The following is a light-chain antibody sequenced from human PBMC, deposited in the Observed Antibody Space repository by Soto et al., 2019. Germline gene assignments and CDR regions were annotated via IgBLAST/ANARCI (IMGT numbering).Light chain of an antibody. CDR2: AAS. J-gene: IGKJ4*01. CDR3: QQYYSYPPLT. CDR1: QGISSY. V-gene: IGKV1-8*01. Sequence: AIRMTQSPSSFSASTGDRVTITCRASQGISSYLAWYQQKPGKAPKLLIYAASTVQSGVPSRFSGSGSGTDFTRTISCLQSEDFATYYCQQYYSYPPLTFGGGTKVEIK.